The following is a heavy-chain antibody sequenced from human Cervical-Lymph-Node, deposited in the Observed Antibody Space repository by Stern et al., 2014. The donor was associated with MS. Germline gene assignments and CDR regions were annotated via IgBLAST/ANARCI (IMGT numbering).Heavy chain of an antibody. Sequence: QITLKESGPTLVKPTQTLTLTCTFSGFSLSTRGVGVGWIRQPPGKALEWLALLYWAADTRYRPSLTNRLTITQDTSKSQVVLTLTNVDPADTATYYCVHPTKAASTSFDQWGQGTLVTVSS. V-gene: IGHV2-5*02. CDR2: LYWAADT. J-gene: IGHJ4*02. D-gene: IGHD6-13*01. CDR3: VHPTKAASTSFDQ. CDR1: GFSLSTRGVG.